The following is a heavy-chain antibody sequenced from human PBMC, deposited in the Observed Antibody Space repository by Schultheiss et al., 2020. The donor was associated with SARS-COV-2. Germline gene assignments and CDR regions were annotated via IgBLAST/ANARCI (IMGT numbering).Heavy chain of an antibody. D-gene: IGHD2-2*01. CDR1: GFTFSSYA. CDR2: ISSSSSYI. V-gene: IGHV3-21*01. CDR3: ARGGQLEIDY. Sequence: GGSLRLSCAASGFTFSSYAMHWVRQAPGKGLEWVSSISSSSSYIYYADSVKGRFTISRDNSKNTLYLQMNSLRAEDTAVYYCARGGQLEIDYWGQGTLVTVSS. J-gene: IGHJ4*02.